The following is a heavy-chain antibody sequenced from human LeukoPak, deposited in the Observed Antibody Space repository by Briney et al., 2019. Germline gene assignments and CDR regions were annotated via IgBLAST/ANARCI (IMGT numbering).Heavy chain of an antibody. Sequence: PGGSLRLSCAASGFTFSSYSMHWVRKAPGKGLEWVAVISYDGSNKYYADSVKGRFTISRDNSKNTLYLQMNSLRAEDTTVYYCARGFAPVILLVYFDYWGQGTLVTVSS. CDR1: GFTFSSYS. CDR2: ISYDGSNK. V-gene: IGHV3-30-3*01. CDR3: ARGFAPVILLVYFDY. J-gene: IGHJ4*02. D-gene: IGHD3-3*01.